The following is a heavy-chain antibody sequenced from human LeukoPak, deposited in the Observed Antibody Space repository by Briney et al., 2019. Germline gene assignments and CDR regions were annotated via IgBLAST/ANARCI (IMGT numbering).Heavy chain of an antibody. Sequence: GRSLRLSCAASGFTFSNYGMHWVRQAPGKGLEWVAVVSYGGTNKYYADSVKGRFTVSRDNSKNTLYLQMNSLRAEDTAVYYCARGTEDYGGSPDATIRRLFAIWGQGTMVTVST. CDR3: ARGTEDYGGSPDATIRRLFAI. V-gene: IGHV3-30*03. J-gene: IGHJ3*02. D-gene: IGHD4-23*01. CDR1: GFTFSNYG. CDR2: VSYGGTNK.